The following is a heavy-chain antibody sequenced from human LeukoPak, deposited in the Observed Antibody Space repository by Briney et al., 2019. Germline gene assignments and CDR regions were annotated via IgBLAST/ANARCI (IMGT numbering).Heavy chain of an antibody. V-gene: IGHV5-51*01. CDR3: ARHIEFDYYGMDV. CDR1: YW. Sequence: YWSWIRQHPGKGLEWMGIIYPGDSDTRYSPSFQGQVTISADKSISTAYLQWSSLKASDTAMYYCARHIEFDYYGMDVWGQGTTVTVSS. D-gene: IGHD1-26*01. J-gene: IGHJ6*02. CDR2: IYPGDSDT.